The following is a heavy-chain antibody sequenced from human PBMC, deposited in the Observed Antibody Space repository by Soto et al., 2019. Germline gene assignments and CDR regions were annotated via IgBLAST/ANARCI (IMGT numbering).Heavy chain of an antibody. D-gene: IGHD6-6*01. CDR2: ISPHNGNT. J-gene: IGHJ4*02. V-gene: IGHV1-18*04. CDR3: AMYSRSCLDY. CDR1: GYSFTSYD. Sequence: QVQLLQSGGEVKKPGASVKVSCKTSGYSFTSYDITWVRQAPGQGLEWMGWISPHNGNTEYTQKLQDRVTMTADISTSTAYMELRSLRSDDTAVYYCAMYSRSCLDYWGQGTLVTVSS.